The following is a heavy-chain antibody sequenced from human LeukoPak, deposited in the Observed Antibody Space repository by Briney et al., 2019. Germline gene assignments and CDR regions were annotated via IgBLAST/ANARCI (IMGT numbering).Heavy chain of an antibody. D-gene: IGHD4-17*01. CDR3: ARGLGTTAVDY. V-gene: IGHV1-46*01. Sequence: ASVKVSCKASGYTFTSYGISWVRQAPGQGLEWMGIINPSGGSTSYAQKFQGRVTMTRDTSTSTVYMELSSLRSEDTAVYYCARGLGTTAVDYWGQGTLVTVSS. J-gene: IGHJ4*02. CDR2: INPSGGST. CDR1: GYTFTSYG.